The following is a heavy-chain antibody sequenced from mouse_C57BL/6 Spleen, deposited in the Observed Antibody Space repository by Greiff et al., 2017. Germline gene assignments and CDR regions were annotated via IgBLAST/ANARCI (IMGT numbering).Heavy chain of an antibody. CDR2: IHPNSGST. V-gene: IGHV1-64*01. CDR1: GYTFTSYW. Sequence: QVQLQQPGAELVKPGASVKLSCKASGYTFTSYWMHWVKQRPGQGLEWIGMIHPNSGSTNYNEKFKSKATLTVDKSSSTAYMQLSSLTSEDSSVYYCAPLFYGNYVDFDYWGQGTTLTVSS. D-gene: IGHD2-1*01. J-gene: IGHJ2*01. CDR3: APLFYGNYVDFDY.